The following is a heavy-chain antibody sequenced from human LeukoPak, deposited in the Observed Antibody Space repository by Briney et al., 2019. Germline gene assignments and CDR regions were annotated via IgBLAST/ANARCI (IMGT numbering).Heavy chain of an antibody. CDR2: IIPIFGTA. CDR1: GYTFTSYA. Sequence: GASVKVSCKASGYTFTSYAISWVRQAPGQGLEWMGGIIPIFGTANYAQKFQGRVTITADKSTSTAYMELSSLRSEDTAVYYCASNPGGICSGGSCYYYYYMDVWGKGTTVTVSS. J-gene: IGHJ6*03. D-gene: IGHD2-15*01. CDR3: ASNPGGICSGGSCYYYYYMDV. V-gene: IGHV1-69*06.